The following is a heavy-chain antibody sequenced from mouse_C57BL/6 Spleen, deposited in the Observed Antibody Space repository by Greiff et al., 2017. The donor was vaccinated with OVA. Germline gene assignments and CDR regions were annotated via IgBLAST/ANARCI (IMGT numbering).Heavy chain of an antibody. D-gene: IGHD2-4*01. CDR2: IFPGSGST. CDR3: ARGGDYDVGYWYFDV. CDR1: GYTFTDYY. Sequence: VQLQQSGPELVKPGASVKISCKASGYTFTDYYINWVKQRPGQGLEWIGWIFPGSGSTYYNEKFKGKATLTVDKSSSTAYMLLSSLTSEDSAVYFGARGGDYDVGYWYFDVWGTGTTVTVSS. J-gene: IGHJ1*03. V-gene: IGHV1-75*01.